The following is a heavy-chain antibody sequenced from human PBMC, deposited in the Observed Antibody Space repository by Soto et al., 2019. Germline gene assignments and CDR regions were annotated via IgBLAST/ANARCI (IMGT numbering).Heavy chain of an antibody. D-gene: IGHD4-17*01. CDR3: ARGRAPTTVTYYNWFDP. CDR2: INPSGGST. V-gene: IGHV1-46*01. Sequence: GASVKVSCKASGYTFTSYYMHWVRQAPGQGLEWMGIINPSGGSTSYAQKFQGRVTMTRDTSTSTVYMELSSLRSEDTAVYYCARGRAPTTVTYYNWFDPWAQGNLVPVSS. CDR1: GYTFTSYY. J-gene: IGHJ5*02.